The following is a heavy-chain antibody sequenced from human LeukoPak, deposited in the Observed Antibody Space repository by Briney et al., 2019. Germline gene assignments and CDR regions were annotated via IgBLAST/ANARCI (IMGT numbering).Heavy chain of an antibody. D-gene: IGHD6-13*01. V-gene: IGHV1-18*01. CDR1: GYTFTSYG. Sequence: ASVKVSCKASGYTFTSYGISWVRQAPGQGLEWMGWISAYNGNTNYAQKLQGRVTMTTDTSTSTAYMELRSLRSDDTAVYYCARAPRLRAAAAGTLDYWGQGTLVTVSS. CDR3: ARAPRLRAAAAGTLDY. J-gene: IGHJ4*02. CDR2: ISAYNGNT.